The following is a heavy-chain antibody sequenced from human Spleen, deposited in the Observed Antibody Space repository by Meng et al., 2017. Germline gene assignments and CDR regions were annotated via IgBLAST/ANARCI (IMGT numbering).Heavy chain of an antibody. CDR3: AREGLDP. V-gene: IGHV1-8*01. CDR1: GYTFTSYD. CDR2: MRPNSDNT. J-gene: IGHJ5*02. Sequence: QVQLVQSGSELKKPGASVKVSCKASGYTFTSYDINWVRQATGQGLEWMGYMRPNSDNTDYAQKFQGRITMTTNTSMSTAYMELSSLTSEDTAVYYCAREGLDPWGQGTLVTVSS.